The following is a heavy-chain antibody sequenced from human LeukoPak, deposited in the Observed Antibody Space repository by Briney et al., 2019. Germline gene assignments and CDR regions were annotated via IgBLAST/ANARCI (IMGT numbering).Heavy chain of an antibody. Sequence: PGRSLRLSCAASGFTFRDYYMSWIRQAPGKGLEWVSHISSSGYTNYADSMKGRFTISRDNAENSLYLQMNSLRAEDTAVYYCARHGGWNEYYFVCWGQGTLVTVSS. V-gene: IGHV3-11*06. CDR2: ISSSGYT. CDR3: ARHGGWNEYYFVC. J-gene: IGHJ4*02. CDR1: GFTFRDYY. D-gene: IGHD1-1*01.